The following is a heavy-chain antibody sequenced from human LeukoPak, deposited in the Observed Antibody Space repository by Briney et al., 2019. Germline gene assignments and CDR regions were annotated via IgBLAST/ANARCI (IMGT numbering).Heavy chain of an antibody. CDR1: GFTFSSYA. CDR3: AKWSGGYRSYYYYMDV. V-gene: IGHV3-23*01. D-gene: IGHD1-26*01. Sequence: QSGGSLRLSCAASGFTFSSYAMSWVRQAPGKGLEWVSAISGSGGSAYYADSVKGRFTISRDNSKNTLYLQMNSLRAEDTAVYYCAKWSGGYRSYYYYMDVWGKGTTVTVSS. CDR2: ISGSGGSA. J-gene: IGHJ6*03.